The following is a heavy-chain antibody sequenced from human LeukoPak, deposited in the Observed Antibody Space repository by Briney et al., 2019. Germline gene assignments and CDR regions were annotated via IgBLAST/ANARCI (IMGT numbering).Heavy chain of an antibody. CDR1: GVIFSSYA. CDR2: IIPMFGTP. CDR3: ARGGHVRLYDSPNAFEY. V-gene: IGHV1-69*05. Sequence: ASVKVSCKASGVIFSSYAIAWVRQAPGQRLEWVGGIIPMFGTPNYAQKFQGRVTMTRDTSTSTVYMELSSLRSEDTAVYYCARGGHVRLYDSPNAFEYWGQGTLVTVSS. D-gene: IGHD3-22*01. J-gene: IGHJ4*02.